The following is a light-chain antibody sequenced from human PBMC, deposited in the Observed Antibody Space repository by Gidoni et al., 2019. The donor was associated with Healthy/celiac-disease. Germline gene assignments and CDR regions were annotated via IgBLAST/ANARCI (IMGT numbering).Light chain of an antibody. CDR3: MQALQTPFT. J-gene: IGKJ5*01. CDR1: QSLLHSNGYNY. CDR2: LGS. Sequence: EIVRTQSPLALPVPPGEPASISCRSSQSLLHSNGYNYLDWYLQKPGQSPQLLIYLGSNRASGVPDRFSGSGSGTDFTLKISRVEAEDVGVYYCMQALQTPFTFGQXTRLEIK. V-gene: IGKV2-28*01.